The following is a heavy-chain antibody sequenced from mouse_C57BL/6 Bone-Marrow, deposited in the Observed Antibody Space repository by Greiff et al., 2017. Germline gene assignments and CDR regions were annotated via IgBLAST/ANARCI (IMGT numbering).Heavy chain of an antibody. J-gene: IGHJ2*01. D-gene: IGHD2-13*01. V-gene: IGHV1-18*01. CDR2: IKPNNGGT. CDR3: ARSDYPFFDY. Sequence: VQLQQSGPELVKPGASVKLPCKASGYTFTDSNMDWVKQSHGKSLEWIGDIKPNNGGTIYNQKFKGKATLTVDKSSSTAYMELRSLPSEDTAVYYCARSDYPFFDYWGQGTTLTVSS. CDR1: GYTFTDSN.